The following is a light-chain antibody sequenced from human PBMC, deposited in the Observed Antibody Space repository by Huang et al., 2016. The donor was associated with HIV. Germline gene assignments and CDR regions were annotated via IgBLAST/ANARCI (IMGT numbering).Light chain of an antibody. CDR1: QSLLHNNGYIY. V-gene: IGKV2-28*01. Sequence: DIVMTQSPVSLSVTPGESASIFCKSSQSLLHNNGYIYLDWYVQKPGQSPQLLIYLGSYRASGVPDRFRASGSGTDFTLTVSEIQTEDVGTYFGMQARQGPRLTFGGGTKVEIK. CDR3: MQARQGPRLT. J-gene: IGKJ4*01. CDR2: LGS.